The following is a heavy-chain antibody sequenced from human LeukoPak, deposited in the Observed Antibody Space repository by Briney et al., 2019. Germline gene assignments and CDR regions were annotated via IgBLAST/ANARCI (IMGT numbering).Heavy chain of an antibody. V-gene: IGHV5-10-1*01. CDR2: IDPSDSYT. D-gene: IGHD5-24*01. J-gene: IGHJ4*02. CDR3: ARHSQMATINFFDY. Sequence: GESLKISCQGSGYGFTIYWITWVRQMPGKGLEWMGRIDPSDSYTNYSPSFQGHVTISVDKSISTAYLQWSSLKASDTAMYYCARHSQMATINFFDYWGQGTLVTVSS. CDR1: GYGFTIYW.